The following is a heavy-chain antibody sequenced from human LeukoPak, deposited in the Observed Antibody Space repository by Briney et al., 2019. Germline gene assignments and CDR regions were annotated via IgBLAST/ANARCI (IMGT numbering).Heavy chain of an antibody. D-gene: IGHD3-10*01. CDR1: GFTFSSYA. CDR2: ISSNGGST. V-gene: IGHV3-64*01. Sequence: GGSLRLSCAASGFTFSSYAMHWVRQAPGKGLEYVSAISSNGGSTYYANSVKGRFTISRDNSKNTLYLQMGSLRAEDMAVYYYARVNARRMVRGVTYNWFDPWGQGTLVTVSS. J-gene: IGHJ5*02. CDR3: ARVNARRMVRGVTYNWFDP.